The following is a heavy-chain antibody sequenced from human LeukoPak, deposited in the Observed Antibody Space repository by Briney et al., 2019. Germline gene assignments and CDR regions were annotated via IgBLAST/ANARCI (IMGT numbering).Heavy chain of an antibody. CDR1: GGSISSYY. D-gene: IGHD1-26*01. CDR3: ASTGYSPEPGAWFDP. CDR2: IYYSGST. Sequence: PSETLSLTCTVSGGSISSYYGSWIRQPPGKGLEWIGYIYYSGSTNYNPSLKSRVTISVDTSKNQFSLKLSSVTAADTAVYYCASTGYSPEPGAWFDPWGQGTLVTVSS. J-gene: IGHJ5*02. V-gene: IGHV4-59*01.